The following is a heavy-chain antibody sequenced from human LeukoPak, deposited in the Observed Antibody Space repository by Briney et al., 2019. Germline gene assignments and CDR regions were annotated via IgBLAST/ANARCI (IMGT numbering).Heavy chain of an antibody. Sequence: GESLKISCKGSGYSFTSYWIGWVRQMPGKGLEWMGIIYPGDSDTRYSSSFQGQVTISADKSISTAYLQWSSLKASDTAMYYCARGVEMATRSTVRFDPWGQGTLVTVSS. D-gene: IGHD5-24*01. CDR1: GYSFTSYW. CDR3: ARGVEMATRSTVRFDP. CDR2: IYPGDSDT. V-gene: IGHV5-51*01. J-gene: IGHJ5*02.